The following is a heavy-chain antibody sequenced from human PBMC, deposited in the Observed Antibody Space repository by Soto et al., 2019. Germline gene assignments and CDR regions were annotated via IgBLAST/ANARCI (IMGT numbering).Heavy chain of an antibody. CDR1: GGSISSYY. D-gene: IGHD5-18*01. Sequence: SETLSLTCTVSGGSISSYYWSWIRQPPGKGLEWIGYIYYSGSTNYNPSLKSRVTISVDTSKNQFSLKLSSVTAADTAVYYCARVGYSYGSDYYYGMDVWGQGTTVTVSS. J-gene: IGHJ6*02. CDR3: ARVGYSYGSDYYYGMDV. V-gene: IGHV4-59*01. CDR2: IYYSGST.